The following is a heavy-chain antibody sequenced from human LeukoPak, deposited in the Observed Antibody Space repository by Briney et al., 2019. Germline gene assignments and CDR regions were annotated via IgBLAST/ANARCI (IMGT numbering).Heavy chain of an antibody. CDR2: MNPNSGHT. V-gene: IGHV1-8*01. CDR1: GYTFSSYD. Sequence: ASVKVSCKASGYTFSSYDIIWVRQASGQGLEWMGWMNPNSGHTGYAQKFQGRVTMTRSTSISTAYMELTSLTSEDSAVYYCARSIVGVRKRDDYWGQGTLVTVSS. J-gene: IGHJ4*02. CDR3: ARSIVGVRKRDDY. D-gene: IGHD1-26*01.